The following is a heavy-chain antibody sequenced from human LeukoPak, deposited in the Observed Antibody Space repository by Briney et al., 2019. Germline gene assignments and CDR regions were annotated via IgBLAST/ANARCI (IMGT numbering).Heavy chain of an antibody. V-gene: IGHV1-46*01. CDR3: ARTWNEGNSFDY. CDR1: GYTFTSYY. J-gene: IGHJ4*02. Sequence: ASVKVSCKASGYTFTSYYIHWVRQAPGQGLEWIGIINPSGGSTSYAHKFQGRVTMTRDTSTTTAYMQLSSLRSEDTAVYYCARTWNEGNSFDYWGQGTLVTVSS. CDR2: INPSGGST. D-gene: IGHD1-1*01.